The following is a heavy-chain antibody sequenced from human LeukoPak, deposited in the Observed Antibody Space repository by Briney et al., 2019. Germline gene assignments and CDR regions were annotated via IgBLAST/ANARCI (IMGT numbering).Heavy chain of an antibody. V-gene: IGHV3-23*01. CDR2: ISGSGATR. CDR3: AKNPWRDNSGYYYFDY. Sequence: GGSLRLSCAASGFTFTSYAMSLVRQAPWKGLEWVSAISGSGATRYYADSVKGRFTISRDNSKNTLYLQMNSLRAEDTAVYYCAKNPWRDNSGYYYFDYWGQGTLVTVSS. D-gene: IGHD3-22*01. CDR1: GFTFTSYA. J-gene: IGHJ4*02.